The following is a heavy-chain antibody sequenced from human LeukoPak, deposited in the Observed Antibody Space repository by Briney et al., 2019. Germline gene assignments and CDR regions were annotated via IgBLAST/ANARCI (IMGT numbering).Heavy chain of an antibody. CDR3: ARADGSGSYYSVPFA. Sequence: PGRSQRLSCTASGFTFTSYAMHWLRQAPGKGLEWVAVISYDGSNKYFADSVKGRFTISRDNSKNTLYLQMNSLRTEDTAMYYCARADGSGSYYSVPFAWGQGTLVTVSS. CDR2: ISYDGSNK. V-gene: IGHV3-30*04. CDR1: GFTFTSYA. J-gene: IGHJ5*02. D-gene: IGHD3-10*01.